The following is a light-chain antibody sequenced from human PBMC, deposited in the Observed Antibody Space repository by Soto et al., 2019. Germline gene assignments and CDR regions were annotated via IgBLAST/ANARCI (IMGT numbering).Light chain of an antibody. V-gene: IGLV2-14*01. CDR2: DVS. CDR1: SSDVGGYNY. CDR3: SSYTSSSTSLYV. Sequence: HSVLTQPASVSGSPGQSITISCTGTSSDVGGYNYVSWYQQHPGKAPKLMIYDVSNRPSGVSNRFSGSKSGNTASLTISGLQAEDEADYYCSSYTSSSTSLYVFGTGTKLTVL. J-gene: IGLJ1*01.